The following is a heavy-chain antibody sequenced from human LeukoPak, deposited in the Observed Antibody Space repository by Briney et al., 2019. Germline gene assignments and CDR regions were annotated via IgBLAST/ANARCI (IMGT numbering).Heavy chain of an antibody. Sequence: SETLSLTCTVSGGSISSYYWSWIRQPPGKGLEWIGYIYYSGSTSYNPSLKSRVTISVDTSKNQFSLKLSSVTAADTAVYYCAWGPIGGQQLGFDYWGQGTLVTVSS. CDR2: IYYSGST. J-gene: IGHJ4*02. CDR3: AWGPIGGQQLGFDY. V-gene: IGHV4-59*01. CDR1: GGSISSYY. D-gene: IGHD6-13*01.